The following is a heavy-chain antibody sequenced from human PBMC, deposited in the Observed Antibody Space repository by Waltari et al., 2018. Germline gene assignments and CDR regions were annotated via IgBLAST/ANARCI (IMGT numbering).Heavy chain of an antibody. Sequence: VQLVESGGGLVKPGGSLSLSCAASGFTFSSYSMNWVRRAPGNELEGFSSISSSSSVIDYADSVKGRFTISRDNAKNSLYLQMNSLRGEETAVYYCARGVGIVGATMDCWGQGTLVTVSS. CDR1: GFTFSSYS. CDR3: ARGVGIVGATMDC. CDR2: ISSSSSVI. J-gene: IGHJ4*02. V-gene: IGHV3-21*01. D-gene: IGHD1-26*01.